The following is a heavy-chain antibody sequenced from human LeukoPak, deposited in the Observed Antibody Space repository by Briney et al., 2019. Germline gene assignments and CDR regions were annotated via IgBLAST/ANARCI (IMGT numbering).Heavy chain of an antibody. CDR3: AREGSYYDSSGYYSSFDY. CDR2: IKQDGSEK. CDR1: GFTFSSYW. D-gene: IGHD3-22*01. V-gene: IGHV3-7*03. Sequence: GGSLRLSCAASGFTFSSYWMNWVRQAPGKGLEWVASIKQDGSEKYYVDSVKGRFTIPRDNAKNSLYLQMNSLRAEDTAVYYCAREGSYYDSSGYYSSFDYWGQGTLVTVSS. J-gene: IGHJ4*02.